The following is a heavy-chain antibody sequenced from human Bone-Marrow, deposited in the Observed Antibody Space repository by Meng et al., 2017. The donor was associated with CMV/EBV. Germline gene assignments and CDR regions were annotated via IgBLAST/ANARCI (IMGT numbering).Heavy chain of an antibody. D-gene: IGHD3-22*01. J-gene: IGHJ4*02. Sequence: ASVKVSCKASGYTFTGYYMHWVRQAPGQGLEWMGWINPNSGGTNYAQKFQGRVTMTRDTSISTAYMELSRLRSDDTAVYYCARDNYYDSSHADYWGQGTLVTASS. V-gene: IGHV1-2*02. CDR1: GYTFTGYY. CDR2: INPNSGGT. CDR3: ARDNYYDSSHADY.